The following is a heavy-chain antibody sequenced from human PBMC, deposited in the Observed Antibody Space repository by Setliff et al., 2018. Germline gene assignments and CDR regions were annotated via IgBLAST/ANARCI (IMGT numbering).Heavy chain of an antibody. J-gene: IGHJ3*02. Sequence: PGESLKISCKGSGYRFSSHWIGWVRQMPGKGLEWMGIIYPGDSDTRYSPSFQGQVTTSADKSISTAYLQWSSLKASDTAMYYCASSSGSSSNDAFDIWGQGTTVTVSS. CDR2: IYPGDSDT. D-gene: IGHD1-26*01. CDR1: GYRFSSHW. V-gene: IGHV5-51*01. CDR3: ASSSGSSSNDAFDI.